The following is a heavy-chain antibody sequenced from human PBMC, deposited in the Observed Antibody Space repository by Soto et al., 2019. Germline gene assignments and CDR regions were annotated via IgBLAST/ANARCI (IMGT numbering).Heavy chain of an antibody. CDR3: ARYIVVVPADINWLDP. D-gene: IGHD2-2*01. Sequence: ASVKVSCKASGYTFTSYGISWVRQAPGQGLEWMGWISAYNGNTNYAQKLQGRVTMTTDTSTSTAYMELRSLRSDDTAVYYCARYIVVVPADINWLDPWGQGTLVTVSS. CDR1: GYTFTSYG. V-gene: IGHV1-18*01. J-gene: IGHJ5*02. CDR2: ISAYNGNT.